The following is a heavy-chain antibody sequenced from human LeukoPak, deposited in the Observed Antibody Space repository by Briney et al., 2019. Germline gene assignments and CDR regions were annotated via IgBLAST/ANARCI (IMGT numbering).Heavy chain of an antibody. CDR2: IIPIFGTA. Sequence: ASVKVSCKASGGTFSSYAISWVRQAPGQGLEWMGGIIPIFGTANYAQKFQGRVTITADESTSTAYIELSSLRSEDTAVYYCASNLGYSSSWYFTWGQGTLVTVSS. CDR1: GGTFSSYA. D-gene: IGHD6-13*01. CDR3: ASNLGYSSSWYFT. J-gene: IGHJ4*02. V-gene: IGHV1-69*01.